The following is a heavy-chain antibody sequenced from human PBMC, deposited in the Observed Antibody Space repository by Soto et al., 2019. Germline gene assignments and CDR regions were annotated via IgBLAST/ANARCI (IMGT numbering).Heavy chain of an antibody. J-gene: IGHJ6*03. CDR2: IKQDGSEK. CDR1: GFTFSSYW. CDR3: ARTSAVTTYYYYYYMDG. Sequence: PGGSLRLSCAASGFTFSSYWMSWVRQAPGKGLEWVANIKQDGSEKYYVDSVKGRFTISRDNAKNSLYLQMNSLRAEDTAVYYCARTSAVTTYYYYYYMDGWGKGTTVTVAS. V-gene: IGHV3-7*01. D-gene: IGHD4-17*01.